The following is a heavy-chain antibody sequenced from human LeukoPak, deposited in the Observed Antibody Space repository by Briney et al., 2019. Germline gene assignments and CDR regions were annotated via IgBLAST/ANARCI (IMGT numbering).Heavy chain of an antibody. CDR3: AKEGQRSIAAAFWYFDY. CDR2: ISYDGSNK. CDR1: GFTFSSYG. J-gene: IGHJ4*02. Sequence: GGSLRLSCAASGFTFSSYGMHWVRQAPGKGLEWVAVISYDGSNKYYADSVKGRFTISRDNSKNTLYLQMNSLRAEDTAVYYCAKEGQRSIAAAFWYFDYWGQGTLVTVSS. V-gene: IGHV3-30*18. D-gene: IGHD6-13*01.